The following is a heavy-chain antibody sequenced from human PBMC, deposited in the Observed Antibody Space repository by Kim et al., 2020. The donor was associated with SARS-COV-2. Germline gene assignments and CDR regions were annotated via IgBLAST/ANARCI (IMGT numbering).Heavy chain of an antibody. CDR1: GFTVSSNY. V-gene: IGHV3-53*01. D-gene: IGHD3-16*01. CDR2: IYSGGST. Sequence: GGSLRLSCAASGFTVSSNYMSWVRQAPGKGLEWVSVIYSGGSTYYADSVKGRFTISRDNSKNTLYLQMNSLRAEDTAVYYCARDPDAYDYVWGSYDPRGSWGQGTLVTVSS. J-gene: IGHJ4*02. CDR3: ARDPDAYDYVWGSYDPRGS.